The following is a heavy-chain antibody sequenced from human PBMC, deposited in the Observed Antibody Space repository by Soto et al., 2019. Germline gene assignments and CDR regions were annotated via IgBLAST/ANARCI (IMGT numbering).Heavy chain of an antibody. CDR2: ISGGGETI. D-gene: IGHD3-10*01. CDR3: ASDPYYYASGY. V-gene: IGHV3-11*01. Sequence: GGSLRLSCAASGFIFSDLYMTWIRQPPGKGLEWLSYISGGGETIHYADSVKGRFTVSRDNARRSLYLQMNSLRAEDTAVYYCASDPYYYASGYWGQGTLVTVSS. CDR1: GFIFSDLY. J-gene: IGHJ4*02.